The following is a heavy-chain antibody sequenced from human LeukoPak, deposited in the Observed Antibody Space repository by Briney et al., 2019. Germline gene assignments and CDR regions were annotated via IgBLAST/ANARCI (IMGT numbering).Heavy chain of an antibody. D-gene: IGHD3-22*01. CDR1: RYSISSGYY. V-gene: IGHV4-38-2*02. CDR3: ARHADYYESTSYFWDY. J-gene: IGHJ4*02. Sequence: SETLSLTCTVSRYSISSGYYWGWIRQPPGQGLEWIGSIYRSRSTYYNSSLKSRVTISVDTSKNQFSLKLSSVTAADTAVYYCARHADYYESTSYFWDYWGQGTLVTVSS. CDR2: IYRSRST.